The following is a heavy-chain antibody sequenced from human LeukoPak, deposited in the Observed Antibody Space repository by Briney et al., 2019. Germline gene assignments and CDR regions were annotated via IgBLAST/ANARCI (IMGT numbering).Heavy chain of an antibody. Sequence: SETLSLTCTVSGYSISSGYYWGWIRQPPGKGLEWIGSIYHSGSTYYNPSLKSRVTISVDTSKNQFSLKLRSVTAADTAVYYCARRLDAFDIWGQGTMVTVSS. CDR2: IYHSGST. CDR1: GYSISSGYY. V-gene: IGHV4-38-2*02. CDR3: ARRLDAFDI. J-gene: IGHJ3*02.